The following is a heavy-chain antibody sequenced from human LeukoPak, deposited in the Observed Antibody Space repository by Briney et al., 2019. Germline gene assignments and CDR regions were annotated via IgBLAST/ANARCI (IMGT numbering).Heavy chain of an antibody. CDR2: MHYSGST. V-gene: IGHV4-39*07. Sequence: SETLSLTCSVSGGSISSSSYYWGWIRQPPGKGLEWIGSMHYSGSTYYNPSLKSRVTISVDTSKNQFSLKLSSVTAADTAVYYCARVQSRLSWFDPWGQGTLVTVSS. CDR3: ARVQSRLSWFDP. CDR1: GGSISSSSYY. J-gene: IGHJ5*02.